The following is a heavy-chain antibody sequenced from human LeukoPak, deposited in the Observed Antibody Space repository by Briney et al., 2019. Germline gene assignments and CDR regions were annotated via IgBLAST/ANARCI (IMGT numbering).Heavy chain of an antibody. CDR3: AREASSSWPYYYYGMDV. CDR2: ILQDGSAQ. V-gene: IGHV3-7*01. Sequence: PGGSLRLSCAASGFTFSMYCMTWVRQAPGKGLEWVANILQDGSAQQYVDSVKGRFTISRDNSKNTLYLQMNSLRAEDTAVYYCAREASSSWPYYYYGMDVWGQGTTVTVSS. J-gene: IGHJ6*02. CDR1: GFTFSMYC. D-gene: IGHD6-13*01.